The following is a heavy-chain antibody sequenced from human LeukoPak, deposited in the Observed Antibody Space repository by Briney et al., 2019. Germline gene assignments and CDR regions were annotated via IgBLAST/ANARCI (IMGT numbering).Heavy chain of an antibody. CDR3: ARSPPYSQFDP. Sequence: PGGSLRLSCAASGFTVSSNYMSWVRQAPGKGLEWVSVIYSGGSTYYGDSVKGRFTISRDNSKNTLYLQMNSLRAEDTAVYYCARSPPYSQFDPWGQGTLVTVSS. CDR2: IYSGGST. V-gene: IGHV3-53*01. CDR1: GFTVSSNY. J-gene: IGHJ5*02. D-gene: IGHD1-26*01.